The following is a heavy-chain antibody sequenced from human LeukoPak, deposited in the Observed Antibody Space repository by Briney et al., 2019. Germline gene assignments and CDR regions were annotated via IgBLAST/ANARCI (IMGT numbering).Heavy chain of an antibody. CDR3: ARASDSGDWHLGY. CDR2: VYDRGGT. J-gene: IGHJ4*02. V-gene: IGHV4-59*01. CDR1: GDFISRCY. D-gene: IGHD2-21*02. Sequence: SETLSLTCTVSGDFISRCYWSWIRQSPGKGLEWIGYVYDRGGTNYNPSLKSRAIISADTSKNQFSLKVTSVTAADTAVYYCARASDSGDWHLGYWGQGTLVTVSS.